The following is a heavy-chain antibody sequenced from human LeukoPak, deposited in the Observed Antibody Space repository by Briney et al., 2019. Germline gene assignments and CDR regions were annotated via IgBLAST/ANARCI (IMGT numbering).Heavy chain of an antibody. Sequence: GKSLRLSCAPSGFTFDDYAMHWVRQAPGKGLEWVALISYDGGNIYYANSVKGRFTISRDNSKNMLYLQMNSLRPEDTAVYYCARDPPYRTGWSQNYLDHWGQGTLVTVS. CDR1: GFTFDDYA. J-gene: IGHJ4*02. V-gene: IGHV3-30*04. CDR3: ARDPPYRTGWSQNYLDH. D-gene: IGHD6-19*01. CDR2: ISYDGGNI.